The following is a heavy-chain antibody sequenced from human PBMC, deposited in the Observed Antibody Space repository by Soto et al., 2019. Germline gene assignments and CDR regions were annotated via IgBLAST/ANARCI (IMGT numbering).Heavy chain of an antibody. CDR2: IIPILGIA. Sequence: QVQLVQSGAEVKKPGSSVKVSCKASGGTFSSYTISWVRQAPGQGLEWMGRIIPILGIANYAQKFQGRVTLTADKSTSTAYMELSSLRSEDTAVYYCARGVLGLSYYYYYYGMDVWGQGTTVTVSS. V-gene: IGHV1-69*02. CDR3: ARGVLGLSYYYYYYGMDV. J-gene: IGHJ6*02. CDR1: GGTFSSYT.